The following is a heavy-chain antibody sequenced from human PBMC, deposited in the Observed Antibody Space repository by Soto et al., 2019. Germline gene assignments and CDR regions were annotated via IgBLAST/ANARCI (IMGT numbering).Heavy chain of an antibody. CDR2: IYYSGST. CDR3: ARDRGDFWSGPQGAFDI. CDR1: GGSISSYY. D-gene: IGHD3-3*01. J-gene: IGHJ3*02. Sequence: PSETLSLTCTVSGGSISSYYWSWIRQPPGKGLEWIGYIYYSGSTNYNPSLKSRVTISVDTSKNQLSLKLSSVTAADTAVYYCARDRGDFWSGPQGAFDIWGQGTMVTVSS. V-gene: IGHV4-59*01.